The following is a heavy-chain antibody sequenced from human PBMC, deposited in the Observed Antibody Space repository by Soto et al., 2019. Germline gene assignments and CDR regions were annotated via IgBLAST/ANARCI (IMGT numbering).Heavy chain of an antibody. CDR2: IYHTGKT. J-gene: IGHJ5*02. CDR3: ASEGSSTANWIDP. Sequence: KPSETLSLTCTVSGDAIYIGGYYWTWIRQHPGKGLEWIGYIYHTGKTYYNPSLESRVTMSVDTSKNQFSLKLASVTAADTAVYYCASEGSSTANWIDPWGQGTLVTVSS. D-gene: IGHD2-2*01. CDR1: GDAIYIGGYY. V-gene: IGHV4-31*03.